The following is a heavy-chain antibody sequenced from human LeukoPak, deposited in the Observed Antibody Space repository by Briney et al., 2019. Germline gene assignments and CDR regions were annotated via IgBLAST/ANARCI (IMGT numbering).Heavy chain of an antibody. CDR3: ASSTGYSYGYFDY. J-gene: IGHJ4*02. D-gene: IGHD5-18*01. V-gene: IGHV3-48*03. CDR2: ISRGGGTI. CDR1: GFSFSNNE. Sequence: QPGGSLRLSCEASGFSFSNNEMNWVRQAPGRGLEWVSYISRGGGTIYYADSVKGRFTLSRDNVQNSLYLQMNSLRAEDTAVYYCASSTGYSYGYFDYWGQGTLVTVSS.